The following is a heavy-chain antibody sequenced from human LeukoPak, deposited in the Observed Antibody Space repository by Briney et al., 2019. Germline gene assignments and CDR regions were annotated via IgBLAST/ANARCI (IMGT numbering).Heavy chain of an antibody. J-gene: IGHJ4*02. CDR1: GFTFSSYG. Sequence: PGGSLRLSCAASGFTFSSYGMHWVRQAPGKGLEWVAVIWYDGSNKYYADSVKGRFTISRDNSKNALYLQMNSLRAEDTAVYYCARVASRGNYFDYWGQGTLVTVSS. V-gene: IGHV3-33*01. D-gene: IGHD3-3*02. CDR2: IWYDGSNK. CDR3: ARVASRGNYFDY.